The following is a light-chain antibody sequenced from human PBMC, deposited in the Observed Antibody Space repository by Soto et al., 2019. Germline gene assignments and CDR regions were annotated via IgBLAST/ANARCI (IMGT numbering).Light chain of an antibody. CDR2: AAS. CDR1: QAISNY. J-gene: IGKJ2*01. V-gene: IGKV1-27*01. CDR3: QEYKSVLNT. Sequence: DIQVNQSPSTLSATVGDRVTITCRASQAISNYLAWYQQKPGKVPKLLIYAASSLQSGVPSRFSGSGSGTDFTLTISSLQPEDVATYNCQEYKSVLNTFGQGTKLDIK.